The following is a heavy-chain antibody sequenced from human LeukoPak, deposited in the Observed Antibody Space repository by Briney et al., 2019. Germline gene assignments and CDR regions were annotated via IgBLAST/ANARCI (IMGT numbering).Heavy chain of an antibody. D-gene: IGHD6-19*01. CDR3: ARAVAGTNALDI. CDR2: INGDGSTT. CDR1: GFTFSSYW. J-gene: IGHJ3*02. Sequence: PGGSLRLSCAASGFTFSSYWMHWVRQAPGKGLVWVSRINGDGSTTTYAGSVKGRFTISRDNAKNTLYLQMNSLRAEDTAVYYCARAVAGTNALDIWGQGTLVTVPS. V-gene: IGHV3-74*01.